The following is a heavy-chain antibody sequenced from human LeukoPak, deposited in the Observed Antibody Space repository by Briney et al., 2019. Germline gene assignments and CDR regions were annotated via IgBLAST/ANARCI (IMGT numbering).Heavy chain of an antibody. J-gene: IGHJ6*03. Sequence: SETLSLTCTVSGGSISSSSYYWGWIRQPLGKGLEWIGSIYYSGSTYYNPSLKSRVTISVDTSKNQFSLKLSSVTAADTAVYYCARQYHSSSWYYYYYMDVWGKGTTVTVSS. V-gene: IGHV4-39*01. CDR1: GGSISSSSYY. D-gene: IGHD6-13*01. CDR3: ARQYHSSSWYYYYYMDV. CDR2: IYYSGST.